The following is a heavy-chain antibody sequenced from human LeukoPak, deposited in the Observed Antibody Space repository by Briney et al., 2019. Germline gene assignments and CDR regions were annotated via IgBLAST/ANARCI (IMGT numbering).Heavy chain of an antibody. CDR1: GFTFSSYW. J-gene: IGHJ4*02. D-gene: IGHD2-2*01. Sequence: GGSLRLSCAASGFTFSSYWMHWVRQAPGKGLVWVSRINTDGSSTSYADSVKGRFTISRDNSKNTLYLQMNSLRAEDTAVYYCAKDRESSTSCYEFDYWGQGTLVTVSS. V-gene: IGHV3-74*01. CDR2: INTDGSST. CDR3: AKDRESSTSCYEFDY.